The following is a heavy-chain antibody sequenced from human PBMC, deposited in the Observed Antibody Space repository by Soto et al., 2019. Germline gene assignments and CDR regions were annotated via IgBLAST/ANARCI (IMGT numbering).Heavy chain of an antibody. V-gene: IGHV4-30-2*01. D-gene: IGHD2-21*02. CDR1: GGSISSGGYS. Sequence: SETLSLTCAVSGGSISSGGYSWSWIRQPPGKGLEWIGYIYHSGSTYYNPSLKSRVTISVDRSKNQFSLKLSSVTAADTAVYYCARGDLFGGDCYEYFQHWGQGTLVTVSS. CDR3: ARGDLFGGDCYEYFQH. CDR2: IYHSGST. J-gene: IGHJ1*01.